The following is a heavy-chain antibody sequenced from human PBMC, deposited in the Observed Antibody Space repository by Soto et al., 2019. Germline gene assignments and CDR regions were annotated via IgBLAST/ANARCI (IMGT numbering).Heavy chain of an antibody. J-gene: IGHJ4*02. Sequence: QVQLVQSGAEVKKPGSSVKVSCKASGGTFSSYAISWVRQAPGQGLEWMGGIIPIFGTANYAQKFQGRVTSPADESTSTAYMELSSLRCEDTAVYYCASHPPDLVVVVAAVPFDYWGQGTLVTVSS. V-gene: IGHV1-69*01. CDR2: IIPIFGTA. D-gene: IGHD2-15*01. CDR3: ASHPPDLVVVVAAVPFDY. CDR1: GGTFSSYA.